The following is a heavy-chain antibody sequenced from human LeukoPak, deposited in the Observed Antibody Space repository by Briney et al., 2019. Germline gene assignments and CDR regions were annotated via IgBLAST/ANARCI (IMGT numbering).Heavy chain of an antibody. CDR1: GGSLSSGNYY. J-gene: IGHJ6*02. D-gene: IGHD3-16*01. V-gene: IGHV4-31*03. Sequence: SETLSLTCTVSGGSLSSGNYYWSWIRQHPGKGLEWIGYIYYSGRTYQNPSLKTRITMSIDTSKNQFSLRLSSVTAADTAVYYCARGHVGLAMDVWGQGTTVTVSS. CDR3: ARGHVGLAMDV. CDR2: IYYSGRT.